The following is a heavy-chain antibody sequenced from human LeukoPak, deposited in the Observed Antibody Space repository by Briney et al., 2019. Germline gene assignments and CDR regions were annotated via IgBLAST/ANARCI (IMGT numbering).Heavy chain of an antibody. CDR3: ASANPILLDYYYYYYMDV. CDR2: ISGTGDNT. CDR1: GFTFFIYG. V-gene: IGHV3-23*01. Sequence: PGGTLRLSCAASGFTFFIYGMTWVRQAPGKGLEWVSTISGTGDNTYYADSVKGRFTISRDNSKNMLFLQMNSLRAEDTAVYYCASANPILLDYYYYYYMDVWGKGTTVTVSS. J-gene: IGHJ6*03. D-gene: IGHD3-3*01.